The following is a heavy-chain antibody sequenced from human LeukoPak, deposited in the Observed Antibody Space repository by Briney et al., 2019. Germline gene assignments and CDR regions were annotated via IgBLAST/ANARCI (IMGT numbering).Heavy chain of an antibody. Sequence: SETLSLTCAVSGASLSSGGYSWSWIRQPPGKGLEWIGYIYHSGSTFYNPSLKSRVTISVDTSKNQFSLKLSSVTAADTAVYYCARVSNYYGSGSYTWYFGNWGQGTLVTVSS. D-gene: IGHD3-10*01. CDR2: IYHSGST. CDR1: GASLSSGGYS. V-gene: IGHV4-30-2*01. J-gene: IGHJ4*02. CDR3: ARVSNYYGSGSYTWYFGN.